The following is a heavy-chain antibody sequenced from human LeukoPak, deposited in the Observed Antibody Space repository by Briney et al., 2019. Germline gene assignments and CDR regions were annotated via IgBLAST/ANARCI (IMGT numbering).Heavy chain of an antibody. Sequence: PGGSLRLSCAASGFTFSSYAMHWVRQAPGKGLEYVSAISSNGGSTYYANSVKGRFTISRDNSKNTLYLQMGSLRAEDMAVYYCARGSITGTTSPFDYWGQGTLVTVSS. J-gene: IGHJ4*02. CDR1: GFTFSSYA. CDR3: ARGSITGTTSPFDY. V-gene: IGHV3-64*01. CDR2: ISSNGGST. D-gene: IGHD1-7*01.